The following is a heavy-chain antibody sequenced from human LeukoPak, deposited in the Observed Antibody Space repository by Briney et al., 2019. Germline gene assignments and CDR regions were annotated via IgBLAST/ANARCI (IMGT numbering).Heavy chain of an antibody. CDR3: ATAGPGILTGLYGTYFDY. CDR1: GYTFTSYG. V-gene: IGHV1-18*01. D-gene: IGHD3-9*01. Sequence: ASVKVSCKASGYTFTSYGISWVRQAPGQGLEWMGWISAYNGNTNYAQKLQGRVTMTTDTSTSTAYMELRSLRSDDTAVYYCATAGPGILTGLYGTYFDYWGQGTLVTVSS. CDR2: ISAYNGNT. J-gene: IGHJ4*02.